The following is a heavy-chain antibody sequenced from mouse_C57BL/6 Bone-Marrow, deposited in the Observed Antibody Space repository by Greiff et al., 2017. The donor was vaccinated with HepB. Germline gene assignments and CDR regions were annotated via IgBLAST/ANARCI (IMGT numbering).Heavy chain of an antibody. CDR3: AIYDYDEGRDFDY. CDR2: IDPANGNT. V-gene: IGHV14-3*01. J-gene: IGHJ2*01. CDR1: GFNIKNTY. D-gene: IGHD2-4*01. Sequence: EVQLQQSVAELVRPGASVKLSCTASGFNIKNTYMHWVKQRPEQGLEWIGRIDPANGNTKYAPKFQGKATITADTSSNTAYLQLSSLTSEDTAIYYCAIYDYDEGRDFDYWGQGTTLTVSS.